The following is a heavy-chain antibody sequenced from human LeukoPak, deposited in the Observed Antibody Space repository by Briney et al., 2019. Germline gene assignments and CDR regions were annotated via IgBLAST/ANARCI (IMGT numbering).Heavy chain of an antibody. CDR3: ARWSSGWYWY. CDR2: IYTSGST. Sequence: SETLSLTCTVSGGSISSGSYYWSWIRQPAGKGLEWIGRIYTSGSTNYNPSLKSRVTISVDTSKDQFSLKLSSVTAADTAVYYCARWSSGWYWYWGQGTLVTVSS. J-gene: IGHJ4*02. V-gene: IGHV4-61*02. CDR1: GGSISSGSYY. D-gene: IGHD6-19*01.